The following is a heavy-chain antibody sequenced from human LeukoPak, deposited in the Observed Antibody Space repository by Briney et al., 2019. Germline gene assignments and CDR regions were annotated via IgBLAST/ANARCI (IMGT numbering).Heavy chain of an antibody. V-gene: IGHV3-7*01. CDR3: AREGVLNWFDP. CDR1: GFTFSSYW. J-gene: IGHJ5*02. Sequence: GGSLRLSCAASGFTFSSYWMSWVRQAPGKGLEWVANIKQDGSEKYYVNSVKGRFTISRDNAKNSLYLQMNSLRAEDTAVYYCAREGVLNWFDPWGQGTLVTVSS. D-gene: IGHD1-1*01. CDR2: IKQDGSEK.